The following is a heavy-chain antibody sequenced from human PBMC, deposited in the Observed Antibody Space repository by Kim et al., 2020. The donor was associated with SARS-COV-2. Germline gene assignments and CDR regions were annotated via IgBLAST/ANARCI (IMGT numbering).Heavy chain of an antibody. D-gene: IGHD3-10*01. J-gene: IGHJ6*03. V-gene: IGHV3-7*01. CDR1: GFTFSSYW. Sequence: GGSLRLSCAASGFTFSSYWMSWVRQAPGKGLEWVANIKQDGSEKYYVDSVKGRFTISRDNAKNSLYLQMNSLRAEDTAVYYCARDLITMVRGVIRWDYYYYMDVWGKGTTVTVSS. CDR2: IKQDGSEK. CDR3: ARDLITMVRGVIRWDYYYYMDV.